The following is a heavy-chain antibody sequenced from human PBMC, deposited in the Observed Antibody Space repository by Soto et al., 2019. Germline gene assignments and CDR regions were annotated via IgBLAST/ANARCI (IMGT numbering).Heavy chain of an antibody. V-gene: IGHV1-2*04. Sequence: ASVKVSCKASGYTFTGYYMHWVRQAPGQGLEWMGWINPNSGGTNYAQKWQGWVTMTRDTSIRTAYMELSRRRPDDTAVYYCARDGACEITLAQAGLDVWGQGTPVTVSS. J-gene: IGHJ6*02. CDR2: INPNSGGT. D-gene: IGHD3-16*01. CDR3: ARDGACEITLAQAGLDV. CDR1: GYTFTGYY.